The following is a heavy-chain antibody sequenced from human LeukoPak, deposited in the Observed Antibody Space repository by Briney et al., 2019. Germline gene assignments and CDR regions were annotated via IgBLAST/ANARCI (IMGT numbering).Heavy chain of an antibody. J-gene: IGHJ6*02. CDR3: AKEGQWRGAGYAMDV. Sequence: GGSLRLSCAASGFTFRSYGIHWVRQAPGKGLEWVAVISYDGSQKYYADSVRGRFSISRDNSKNTLYPQMNSLRPDDTAVYYCAKEGQWRGAGYAMDVWGQGTTVTVSS. CDR2: ISYDGSQK. D-gene: IGHD6-19*01. V-gene: IGHV3-30*18. CDR1: GFTFRSYG.